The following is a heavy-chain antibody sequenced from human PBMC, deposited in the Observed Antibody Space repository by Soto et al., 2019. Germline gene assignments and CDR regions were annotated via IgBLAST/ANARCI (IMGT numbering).Heavy chain of an antibody. CDR1: GGSVSSGSYY. CDR2: IYNSGST. J-gene: IGHJ6*02. CDR3: ARGDYYDSRGYPHGLDV. Sequence: TLSLTCTVSGGSVSSGSYYWSWIRQPPGNGLGWIGYIYNSGSTNHNPSLKSRVTISIETSNNQFFLKLSSVTAADTAVYHCARGDYYDSRGYPHGLDVWGQGTTVTVSS. V-gene: IGHV4-61*01. D-gene: IGHD3-22*01.